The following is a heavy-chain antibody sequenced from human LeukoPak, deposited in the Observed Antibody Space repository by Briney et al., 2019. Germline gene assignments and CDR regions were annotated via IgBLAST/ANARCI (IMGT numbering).Heavy chain of an antibody. J-gene: IGHJ4*02. V-gene: IGHV3-48*01. Sequence: PGGSLRLSCAASGFTFSSYSMNWVRQAPGKGLEWVSYISSSSSTIYYADSVKGRFTISRDNSKNTLYLQMNSLRAEDTAVYYCASDGFYGDSSSWYLDYWGQGTLVTVSS. D-gene: IGHD6-13*01. CDR3: ASDGFYGDSSSWYLDY. CDR1: GFTFSSYS. CDR2: ISSSSSTI.